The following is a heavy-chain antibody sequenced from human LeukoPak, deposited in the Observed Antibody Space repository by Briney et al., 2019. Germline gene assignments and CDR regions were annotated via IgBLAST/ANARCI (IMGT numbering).Heavy chain of an antibody. CDR3: ARDSRIQGHY. V-gene: IGHV4-31*03. Sequence: SETLSLTCTVSGGSISSGGYYWSWIRQHPGKGLEWIGYIYYSGSTYYNPSLKSRVTISVDTSKNQFSLKLSSVTAADTAVYYCARDSRIQGHYWGQGTLVTVSS. CDR1: GGSISSGGYY. CDR2: IYYSGST. J-gene: IGHJ4*02. D-gene: IGHD2-15*01.